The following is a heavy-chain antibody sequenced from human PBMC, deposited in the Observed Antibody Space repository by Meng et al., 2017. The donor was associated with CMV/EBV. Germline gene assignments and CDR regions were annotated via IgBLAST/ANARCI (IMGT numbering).Heavy chain of an antibody. CDR1: GFTFSSYW. CDR3: ARERTYLRGYSGYDFRYFDY. V-gene: IGHV3-7*01. Sequence: GESLKISCAASGFTFSSYWMSWVRQAPGKGLEWVANIKQDGSEKYYVDPVKGRFTISRDNAKNSLYLQMNSLRAEDTAVYYCARERTYLRGYSGYDFRYFDYWGQGTLVTVSS. D-gene: IGHD5-12*01. CDR2: IKQDGSEK. J-gene: IGHJ4*02.